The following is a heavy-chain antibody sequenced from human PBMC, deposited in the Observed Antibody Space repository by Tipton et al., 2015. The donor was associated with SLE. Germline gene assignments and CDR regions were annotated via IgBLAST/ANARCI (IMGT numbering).Heavy chain of an antibody. V-gene: IGHV3-9*01. CDR3: GGGSHHDY. CDR2: ISWNSGGI. Sequence: SLRLSCAASGFTFDDFAMHWVRQIPGKGLEWVSGISWNSGGIGYAASVKGRFTISRDNAKNSLFLQMSSLRDEDTAVYYCGGGSHHDYWGQGTLVIVSS. J-gene: IGHJ4*02. D-gene: IGHD2-15*01. CDR1: GFTFDDFA.